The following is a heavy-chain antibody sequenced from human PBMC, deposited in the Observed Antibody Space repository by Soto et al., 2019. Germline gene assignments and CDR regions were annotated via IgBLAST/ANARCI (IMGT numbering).Heavy chain of an antibody. V-gene: IGHV3-48*01. CDR2: ISSSSSTI. CDR1: GFTFSSYS. D-gene: IGHD2-8*01. Sequence: PGGSLRLSCAASGFTFSSYSMNWVRQAPGKGLEWVSYISSSSSTIYYADSVKGRFTISRDNAKNSLYLQMNSLRAEDTAVYYCARECDMLYYYYMDVWGKGTTVTVSS. CDR3: ARECDMLYYYYMDV. J-gene: IGHJ6*03.